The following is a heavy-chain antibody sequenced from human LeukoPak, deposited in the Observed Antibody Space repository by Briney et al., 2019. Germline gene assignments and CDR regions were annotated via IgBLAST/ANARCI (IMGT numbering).Heavy chain of an antibody. CDR1: GYTFTSYG. V-gene: IGHV1-46*01. J-gene: IGHJ2*01. CDR2: INPSGVTT. D-gene: IGHD3-22*01. Sequence: ASVKVSCXASGYTFTSYGISWVRQAPGQGLEWMGIINPSGVTTSYAQKFRGRVTMTRDTSTSTVYMELSSLRSEDTAVYYCARGSTYYYDSSGYSEAWYFDLWGRGTLVTVSS. CDR3: ARGSTYYYDSSGYSEAWYFDL.